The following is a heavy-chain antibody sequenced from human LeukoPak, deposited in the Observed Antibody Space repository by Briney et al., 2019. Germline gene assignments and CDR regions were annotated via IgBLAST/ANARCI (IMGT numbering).Heavy chain of an antibody. CDR3: ARIRDGYNDAYDV. Sequence: GASVKVSCKASGYTFTNYYIHWVRQAPGQGLEWMGLINPGGDNTDYAQNFQGRASMTRDTSTSTVYMWLSSLRSEDTAVYYCARIRDGYNDAYDVWGQGTMVTVSS. CDR1: GYTFTNYY. V-gene: IGHV1-46*01. J-gene: IGHJ3*01. CDR2: INPGGDNT. D-gene: IGHD5-24*01.